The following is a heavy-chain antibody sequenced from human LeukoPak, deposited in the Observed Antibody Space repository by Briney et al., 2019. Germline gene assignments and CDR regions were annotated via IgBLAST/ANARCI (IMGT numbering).Heavy chain of an antibody. CDR2: IYYSGST. CDR1: GGSISSYY. D-gene: IGHD6-19*01. V-gene: IGHV4-59*01. Sequence: SETLSLTCTVSGGSISSYYWSWIRQPPGKGLEWIGYIYYSGSTNYNPSLKSRVTISVDPSKNQFSLKLSSVTASDPAVYFCARDHAVFDYWGQGTLVTVSS. CDR3: ARDHAVFDY. J-gene: IGHJ4*02.